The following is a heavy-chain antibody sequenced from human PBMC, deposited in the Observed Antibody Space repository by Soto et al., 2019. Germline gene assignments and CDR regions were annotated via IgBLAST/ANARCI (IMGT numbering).Heavy chain of an antibody. CDR3: ASTYYNPSIKSRVTISVDTSKNQFSLKLSSVTAADTAVYYCARVSKVEKTYYDILTGYYNGPKFDY. CDR1: GYTFTSYG. Sequence: ASVKVSCKASGYTFTSYGISWVRQAPGQGLEWMGWISAYNGNTNYAQKLQGRVTMTTDTSTSTAYMELRSLRSDDQAVYYCASTYYNPSIKSRVTISVDTSKNQFSLKLSSVTAADTAVYYCARVSKVEKTYYDILTGYYNGPKFDYWGQGTLVTVSS. V-gene: IGHV1-18*01. CDR2: ISAYNGNT. D-gene: IGHD2-21*02. J-gene: IGHJ4*02.